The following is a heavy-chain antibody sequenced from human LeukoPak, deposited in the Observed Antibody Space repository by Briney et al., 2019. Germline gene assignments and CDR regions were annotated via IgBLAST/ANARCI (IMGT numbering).Heavy chain of an antibody. CDR2: INHSGST. CDR1: GESFSGYY. Sequence: SETLSLTCAVYGESFSGYYWSWLRQPPGKGLEWIGEINHSGSTNYNPSLKSRVTISVDTSKNQFSLKLSSVTAADTAVYYCARAPYYDSSGYDIRLAFDIWGKGTMVTVSS. CDR3: ARAPYYDSSGYDIRLAFDI. J-gene: IGHJ3*02. V-gene: IGHV4-34*01. D-gene: IGHD3-22*01.